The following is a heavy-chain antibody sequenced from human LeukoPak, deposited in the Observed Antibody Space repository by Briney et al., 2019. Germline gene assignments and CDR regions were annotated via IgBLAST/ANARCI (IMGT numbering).Heavy chain of an antibody. Sequence: SQTLSLTCAISGDRLSSNSAAWDWIRQSPSRGLEWLGRTYYRSKWYNDYAVSVKSRITINPDTSKNQFSLQLNSVTPEDTAVYYCAKEVRTGYSGYDWGGVDYWGQGTLVTVSS. D-gene: IGHD5-12*01. CDR2: TYYRSKWYN. CDR1: GDRLSSNSAA. J-gene: IGHJ4*02. CDR3: AKEVRTGYSGYDWGGVDY. V-gene: IGHV6-1*01.